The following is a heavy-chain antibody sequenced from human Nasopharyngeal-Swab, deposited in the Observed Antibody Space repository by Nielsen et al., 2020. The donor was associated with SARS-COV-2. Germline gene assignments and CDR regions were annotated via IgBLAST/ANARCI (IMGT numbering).Heavy chain of an antibody. CDR3: ARGDYVWGSYHYFDY. Sequence: ASVKISCKASGYTFTSYGISWVRQAPGQGLEWMGWISAYNVNTNYAQKLQGRVTMTTDTSTSTAYMELRSLRSDDTAVYYCARGDYVWGSYHYFDYWGQGTLVTVSS. J-gene: IGHJ4*02. CDR1: GYTFTSYG. CDR2: ISAYNVNT. V-gene: IGHV1-18*01. D-gene: IGHD3-16*02.